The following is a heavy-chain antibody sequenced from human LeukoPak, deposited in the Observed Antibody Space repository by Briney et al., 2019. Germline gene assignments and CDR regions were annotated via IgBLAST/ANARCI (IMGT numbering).Heavy chain of an antibody. V-gene: IGHV4-59*08. CDR1: GGSISSYY. CDR3: AGHDGSGYSFFDC. J-gene: IGHJ4*02. D-gene: IGHD3-22*01. Sequence: SETLSLTCAVSGGSISSYYWSWIRQPPGKGLEWIGYIYYSGYTSYNPSLKSRVTISVDTSKNQFSLKLSSVTAADTAVYYCAGHDGSGYSFFDCWGQGTLVTVSS. CDR2: IYYSGYT.